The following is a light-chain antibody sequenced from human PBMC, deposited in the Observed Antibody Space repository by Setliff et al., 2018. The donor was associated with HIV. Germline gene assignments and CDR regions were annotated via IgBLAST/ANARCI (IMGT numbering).Light chain of an antibody. V-gene: IGLV2-11*01. CDR3: SSYSNTSNPVL. Sequence: QSALTQPRSVSGSPGQSVSISCTGTSSDVGAYNYVSWFQQHPGKAPKLIIYDVTKRPSGVPDRFSASKSANTASLTISGLQPEDEADYYCSSYSNTSNPVLFGGGTKGTVL. CDR1: SSDVGAYNY. J-gene: IGLJ2*01. CDR2: DVT.